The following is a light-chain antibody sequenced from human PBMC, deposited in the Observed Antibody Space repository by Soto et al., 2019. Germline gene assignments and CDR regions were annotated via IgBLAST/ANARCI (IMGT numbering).Light chain of an antibody. CDR3: SSFTSSTTRV. J-gene: IGLJ1*01. V-gene: IGLV2-14*01. Sequence: QSVLTQPASVSGSPGQSITISRTGSSSDVGGYDYVSWYQQYPGKAPKLMIYDVSNRPSGVSNRFSGSKSGNTASLTISGLQADDEADYYCSSFTSSTTRVFGTGTKVTVL. CDR2: DVS. CDR1: SSDVGGYDY.